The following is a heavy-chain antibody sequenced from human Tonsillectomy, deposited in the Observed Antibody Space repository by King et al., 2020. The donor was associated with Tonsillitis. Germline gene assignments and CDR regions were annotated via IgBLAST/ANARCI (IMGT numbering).Heavy chain of an antibody. CDR1: GFTFSSYW. CDR3: AREPYGGNSEGFDY. J-gene: IGHJ4*02. Sequence: QLVQSGGGLVQPGGSLRLSCAASGFTFSSYWMHWVRQAPGKGLVWVSRINSDGSSTSYADSVKGRFTISRDNAKNTLYLQMNSLRAEDTAVYYWAREPYGGNSEGFDYWGQGTLVTVSS. D-gene: IGHD4-23*01. CDR2: INSDGSST. V-gene: IGHV3-74*01.